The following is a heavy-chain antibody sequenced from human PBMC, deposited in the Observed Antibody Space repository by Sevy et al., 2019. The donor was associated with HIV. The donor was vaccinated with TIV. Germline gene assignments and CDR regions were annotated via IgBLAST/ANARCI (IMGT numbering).Heavy chain of an antibody. V-gene: IGHV1-69*13. J-gene: IGHJ6*02. D-gene: IGHD5-18*01. Sequence: ASVKVSCKASGGTFSSYAISWVRQAPGQGLEWMGGIIPIFGTANYAQKFQGRVTITADESTSTAYMGLSSLRSEDTAVYYCARGRDTAMVMLYYYYGMDVWGQGTTVTVSS. CDR2: IIPIFGTA. CDR3: ARGRDTAMVMLYYYYGMDV. CDR1: GGTFSSYA.